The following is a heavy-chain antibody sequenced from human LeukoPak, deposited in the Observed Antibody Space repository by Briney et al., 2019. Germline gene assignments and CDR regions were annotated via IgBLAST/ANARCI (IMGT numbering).Heavy chain of an antibody. D-gene: IGHD5-12*01. CDR3: ARGIVATLFH. CDR1: GGSISSGGYY. CDR2: IYYSGST. J-gene: IGHJ4*02. Sequence: SETLSLTCTVSGGSISSGGYYWSWIRQHPGKGLEWIGYIYYSGSTYYNPSLKSRVTISVVTSKNQFSLKLSSVTAADTAVYYCARGIVATLFHWGQGTLVTVSS. V-gene: IGHV4-31*03.